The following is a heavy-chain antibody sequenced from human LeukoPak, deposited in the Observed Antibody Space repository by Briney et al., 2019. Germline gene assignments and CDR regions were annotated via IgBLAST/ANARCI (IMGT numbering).Heavy chain of an antibody. CDR1: EFTFNSFG. CDR3: VRGGTGSSDNWFDP. V-gene: IGHV3-48*03. CDR2: IDKSGNSI. J-gene: IGHJ5*02. Sequence: GGSLRLSCAASEFTFNSFGMFWVRQSPRRGLEWVSYIDKSGNSIHYADSVKGRFAISRDNAKYSLFLQMNSLRVDDTAVYYCVRGGTGSSDNWFDPWGQGTLVTVSS. D-gene: IGHD1-26*01.